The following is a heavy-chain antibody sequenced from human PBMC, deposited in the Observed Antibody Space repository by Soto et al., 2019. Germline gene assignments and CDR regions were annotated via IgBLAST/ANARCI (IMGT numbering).Heavy chain of an antibody. CDR1: GGSVSSGSYY. D-gene: IGHD2-2*01. CDR2: IYYSGST. CDR3: ARTPPGYCSSTSCYSSDE. J-gene: IGHJ4*02. V-gene: IGHV4-61*01. Sequence: SETLSLTCTVSGGSVSSGSYYWSWIRQPPGKGLEWIGYIYYSGSTNYNPSLKSRVTISVDTSKNQFSLKLSSVTAADTAVYYCARTPPGYCSSTSCYSSDEWGQGTLVTVSS.